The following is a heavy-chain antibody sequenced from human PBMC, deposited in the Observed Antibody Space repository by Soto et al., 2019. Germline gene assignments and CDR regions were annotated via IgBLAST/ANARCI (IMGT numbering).Heavy chain of an antibody. CDR1: GFTLSSDM. CDR3: ARHPERIAQIGRLDP. D-gene: IGHD6-13*01. V-gene: IGHV3-48*01. CDR2: ISSSSSTI. Sequence: GGSLRRSCAASGFTLSSDMMNWVRQAPGKGLEWGSYISSSSSTIYYADSVKGRFTISRDNAKNSLYLQRNSLRAEDTAVYYCARHPERIAQIGRLDPWRQGTLVTVSS. J-gene: IGHJ5*02.